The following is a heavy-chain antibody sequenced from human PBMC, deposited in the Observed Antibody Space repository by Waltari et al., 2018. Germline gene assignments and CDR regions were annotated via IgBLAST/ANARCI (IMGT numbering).Heavy chain of an antibody. Sequence: EVQLLESGGGLVQPGGSLRLSCAASGFTFSSYAMSWVRPAPGKGLEWVSAISGSGGSTYYADSVKGRFTISRDNSKNTLYLQMNSLRAEDTAVYYCVPIFGVVRPKGTLPFDYWGQGTLVTVSS. V-gene: IGHV3-23*01. D-gene: IGHD3-3*01. CDR2: ISGSGGST. CDR1: GFTFSSYA. J-gene: IGHJ4*02. CDR3: VPIFGVVRPKGTLPFDY.